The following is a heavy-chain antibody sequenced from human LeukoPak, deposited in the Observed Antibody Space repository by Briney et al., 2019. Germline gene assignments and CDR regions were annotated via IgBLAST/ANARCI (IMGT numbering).Heavy chain of an antibody. CDR2: INHSGNT. CDR1: GGSFSGYY. D-gene: IGHD5-18*01. Sequence: SETLSLTCAVYGGSFSGYYWSWIRHPPGEGREWIGEINHSGNTNYNLSLKSRVTITVDTSKNQFSLKLTSVTAADTAVYYCASGAYSFYYMDVWGKGTTVTISS. J-gene: IGHJ6*03. CDR3: ASGAYSFYYMDV. V-gene: IGHV4-34*01.